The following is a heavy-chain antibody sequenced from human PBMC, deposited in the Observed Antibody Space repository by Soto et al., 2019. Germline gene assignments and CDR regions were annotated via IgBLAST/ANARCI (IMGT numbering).Heavy chain of an antibody. CDR1: GFTFSSYG. Sequence: PGGSLRLSCAASGFTFSSYGMHWVRQAPGKGLEWVAVIWYDGSNKYYADSVKGRFTISRDNSKNTPYLQMNSLRAEDTAVYYCERDHLVLRYFPRPNWFDHWGQGTLVTVSS. CDR2: IWYDGSNK. D-gene: IGHD3-9*01. CDR3: ERDHLVLRYFPRPNWFDH. V-gene: IGHV3-33*01. J-gene: IGHJ5*02.